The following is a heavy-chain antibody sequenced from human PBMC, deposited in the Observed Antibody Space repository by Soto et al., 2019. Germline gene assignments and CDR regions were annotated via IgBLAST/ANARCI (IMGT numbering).Heavy chain of an antibody. D-gene: IGHD3-9*01. CDR1: AFTFGASA. CDR2: IGSRGETYAT. Sequence: ERSLRLSWAASAFTFGASALQWFRQASGKGLEWLGRIGSRGETYATTYAASVKGRFTISRDDSKKTAYLQMNSREREDTAVYYCYRHDSDWFFKWGRGT. V-gene: IGHV3-73*01. J-gene: IGHJ4*02. CDR3: YRHDSDWFFK.